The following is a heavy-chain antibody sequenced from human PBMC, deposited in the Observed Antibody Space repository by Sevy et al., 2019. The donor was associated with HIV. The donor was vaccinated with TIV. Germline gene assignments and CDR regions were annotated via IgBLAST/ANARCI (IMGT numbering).Heavy chain of an antibody. D-gene: IGHD6-13*01. CDR1: GFTFSIAW. V-gene: IGHV3-15*01. CDR3: TTLAAADLGVLSLN. Sequence: GGFLRLSCAASGFTFSIAWMSWVRQAPGKGLEWVGRIKSKADGGTTDYTAPVKGRFTISRDDSKNTLYLHINTLKTEDTAVYYCTTLAAADLGVLSLNWGQGTLVTVSS. J-gene: IGHJ4*02. CDR2: IKSKADGGTT.